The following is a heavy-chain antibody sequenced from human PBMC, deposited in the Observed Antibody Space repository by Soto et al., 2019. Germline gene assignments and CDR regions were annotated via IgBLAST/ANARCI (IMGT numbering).Heavy chain of an antibody. Sequence: GASVKVSCKASGYTFTTYGISWVRQAPGQGLEWMGWISTYNANTNYAQKLQGRVTMTTDTSTSTAYMELRSLRSDDTAVYYCARANYGDYGYWGQGTLVIVSS. J-gene: IGHJ4*02. V-gene: IGHV1-18*01. CDR3: ARANYGDYGY. D-gene: IGHD4-17*01. CDR1: GYTFTTYG. CDR2: ISTYNANT.